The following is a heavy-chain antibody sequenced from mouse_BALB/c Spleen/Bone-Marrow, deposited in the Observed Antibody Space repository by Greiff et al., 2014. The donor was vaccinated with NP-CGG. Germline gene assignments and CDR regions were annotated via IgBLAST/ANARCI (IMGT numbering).Heavy chain of an antibody. CDR3: ARGYNGYFDF. Sequence: EVNLVESGGGLVQPGGSLRLSCTTSGFTFTDYFMTWVRQPPGKALEWLGFIRNKPSGYTTEYNPSVKGRFSISRDNSQGIFYLQMNTLRAEDSAIYYCARGYNGYFDFWGQGTTLTVSS. V-gene: IGHV7-3*02. CDR1: GFTFTDYF. J-gene: IGHJ2*01. D-gene: IGHD2-12*01. CDR2: IRNKPSGYTT.